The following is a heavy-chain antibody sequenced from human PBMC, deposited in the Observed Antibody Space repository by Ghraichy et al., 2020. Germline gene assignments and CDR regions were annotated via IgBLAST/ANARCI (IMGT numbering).Heavy chain of an antibody. J-gene: IGHJ3*01. CDR2: IYYDGTT. Sequence: SQTLSLTCTISGGSIRSGDYSWSWIRQPPGRGLEWIGSIYYDGTTYYNPSLRSRLTLSIDSPKSQFSLRLNSMSAADTALYYCAGRGLAGPYGQTYDGFHLWGHGAMVVVSA. V-gene: IGHV4-30-2*01. CDR1: GGSIRSGDYS. D-gene: IGHD3-10*01. CDR3: AGRGLAGPYGQTYDGFHL.